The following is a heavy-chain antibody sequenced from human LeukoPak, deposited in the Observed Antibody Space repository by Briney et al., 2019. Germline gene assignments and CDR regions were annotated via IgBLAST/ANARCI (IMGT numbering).Heavy chain of an antibody. J-gene: IGHJ4*02. D-gene: IGHD3-16*02. CDR2: ISYDGSNK. Sequence: PGRSLRLSCAASGFTFSSYGMHWVRQAPGKGLEWVAVISYDGSNKYYADSVKGRFTISRDNSKNTLYLQMNSLRAEDTAVYYCTTDYYDYVWGSYRPDYWGQGTLATVSS. CDR3: TTDYYDYVWGSYRPDY. V-gene: IGHV3-30*03. CDR1: GFTFSSYG.